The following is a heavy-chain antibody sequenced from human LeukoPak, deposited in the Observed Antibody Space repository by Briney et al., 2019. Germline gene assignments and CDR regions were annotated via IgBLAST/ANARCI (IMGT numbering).Heavy chain of an antibody. J-gene: IGHJ5*02. CDR2: ISGSGGST. CDR1: GFTFSSYA. CDR3: AKVADSSSWNGHWFDP. D-gene: IGHD6-13*01. Sequence: GGSLRLSCAASGFTFSSYAMSWVRQAPGKGLEWVSVISGSGGSTYYADSVKGRFTISRDNSKNTLYLQMNSLRAEDTAVYYCAKVADSSSWNGHWFDPWGQGTLVTVSS. V-gene: IGHV3-23*01.